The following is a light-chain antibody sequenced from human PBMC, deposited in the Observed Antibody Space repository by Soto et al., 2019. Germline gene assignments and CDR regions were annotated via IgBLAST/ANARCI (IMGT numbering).Light chain of an antibody. CDR1: QSISTY. CDR3: QQSYSNPTWT. V-gene: IGKV1-39*01. J-gene: IGKJ1*01. Sequence: DIQLTQSPSSLSASVGDRITITCRASQSISTYLNWYQQKPGEAPTHLVYDSSTLQSGVPSRFSGSGFGAEFTLTVSSLQPEDFATYYCQQSYSNPTWTFGQGTKVEIK. CDR2: DSS.